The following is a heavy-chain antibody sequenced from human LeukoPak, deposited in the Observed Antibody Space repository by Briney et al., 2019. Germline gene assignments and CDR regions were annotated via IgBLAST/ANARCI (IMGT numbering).Heavy chain of an antibody. CDR1: GYTFTSYG. CDR2: ISAYNGNT. Sequence: ASVKVSCKASGYTFTSYGISWVRQAPGQGLEWMGWISAYNGNTNYAQKLQGRVTMTTDTSTSTAYMELRSLRSEDTAVYYCARDVHDILTGYYYYMDVWGKGTTVTVSS. CDR3: ARDVHDILTGYYYYMDV. J-gene: IGHJ6*03. V-gene: IGHV1-18*01. D-gene: IGHD3-9*01.